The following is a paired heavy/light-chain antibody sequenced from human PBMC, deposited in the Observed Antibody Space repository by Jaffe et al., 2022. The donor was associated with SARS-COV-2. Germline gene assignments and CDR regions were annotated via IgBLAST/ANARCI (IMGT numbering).Heavy chain of an antibody. CDR3: AIGAGRGSSWTRLDN. CDR2: ISSSGSTI. Sequence: QVQLVESGGGLVKPGGSLRLSCAASGFTFSDSCVSWIRQAPGKGLEWVSYISSSGSTIYYTDSVKGRFTISKDNAKNSLYLQMNSLRAEDTAVYYCAIGAGRGSSWTRLDNWGQGTLVTVSS. J-gene: IGHJ4*02. D-gene: IGHD6-13*01. CDR1: GFTFSDSC. V-gene: IGHV3-11*01.
Light chain of an antibody. CDR3: AAWDDSLNGPV. CDR2: SNS. V-gene: IGLV1-44*01. CDR1: SSNIGSNA. Sequence: QSVLTQPPSASGTPGQRVTISCSGSSSNIGSNAVNWYQQVPGTAPKLLIYSNSQRPSGVPDRFSGSKSGTSASLAISGLQSEDEADYFCAAWDDSLNGPVFGGGSKLTVL. J-gene: IGLJ2*01.